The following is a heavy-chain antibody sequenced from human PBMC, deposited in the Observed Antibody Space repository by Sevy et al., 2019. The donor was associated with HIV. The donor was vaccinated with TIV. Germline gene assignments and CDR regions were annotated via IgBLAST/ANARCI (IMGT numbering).Heavy chain of an antibody. CDR3: ARGSSGGITIFGVAMGP. Sequence: ASVKVSCKASGYTFTSYGISWVRQAPGQGLAWMGWISAYNGNTNYAQKLQGRVTMTTDTSTSTAYMELRSLRSDDTAVYYCARGSSGGITIFGVAMGPWGQGTLVTVSS. V-gene: IGHV1-18*01. CDR2: ISAYNGNT. CDR1: GYTFTSYG. D-gene: IGHD3-3*01. J-gene: IGHJ5*02.